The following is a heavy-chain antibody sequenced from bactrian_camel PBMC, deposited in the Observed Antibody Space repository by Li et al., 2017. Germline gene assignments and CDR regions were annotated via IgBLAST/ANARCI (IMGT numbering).Heavy chain of an antibody. CDR3: VTALQSGGYGQYEYHV. J-gene: IGHJ4*01. CDR2: ISSDGST. Sequence: HVQLVESGGALVQPGGSLRLSCTASGFTFESSDMGWYRQAPGNECELVSSISSDGSTYYADSVKGRFTVSRDNAKNTMYLQMNSLKPGDAAGYFCVTALQSGGYGQYEYHVWGRGTQVTVS. V-gene: IGHV3S60*01. D-gene: IGHD3*01. CDR1: GFTFESSD.